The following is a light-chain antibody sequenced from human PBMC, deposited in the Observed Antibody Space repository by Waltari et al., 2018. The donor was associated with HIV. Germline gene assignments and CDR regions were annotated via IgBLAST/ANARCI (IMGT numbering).Light chain of an antibody. J-gene: IGLJ2*01. CDR3: AAWDDSLNGVV. V-gene: IGLV1-44*01. CDR1: SSNIGSNT. Sequence: QSVLTQPPSASGTPGQRVTISCSGSSSNIGSNTVNWYQQLPGTAPKLLIYSNYRRPSGVPDRCSGSKSGTSASLAISGLHSEDEADYYCAAWDDSLNGVVFGGGTKLTVL. CDR2: SNY.